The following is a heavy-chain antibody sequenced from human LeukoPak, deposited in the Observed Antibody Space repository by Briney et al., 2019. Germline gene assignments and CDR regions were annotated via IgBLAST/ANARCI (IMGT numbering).Heavy chain of an antibody. CDR1: GVSISSYD. V-gene: IGHV4-4*07. D-gene: IGHD2-8*01. CDR3: ARDPSCTNGVCSMGSYYYYMDV. Sequence: SETLCLTCTVSGVSISSYDWSWSRQPAGKGLEWIGRIYTSGSTDYNPSLKSRVTMSVDTSKNQFSRNLSSVTAADTAVYYCARDPSCTNGVCSMGSYYYYMDVWGKGTTVTVSS. CDR2: IYTSGST. J-gene: IGHJ6*03.